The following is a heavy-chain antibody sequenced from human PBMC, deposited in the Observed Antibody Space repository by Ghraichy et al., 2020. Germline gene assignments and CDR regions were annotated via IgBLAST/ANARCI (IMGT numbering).Heavy chain of an antibody. Sequence: GGSLRLSCAASGFTVSSNYMSWVRQAPGKGLEWVSVIYSGGSTYYADSVKGRFTISRDNSKNTLYLQMNSLRAEDTAVYYCARPTLDSSGYAEWYFDLWGRGTLVTVSS. J-gene: IGHJ2*01. CDR1: GFTVSSNY. D-gene: IGHD3-22*01. CDR3: ARPTLDSSGYAEWYFDL. CDR2: IYSGGST. V-gene: IGHV3-53*01.